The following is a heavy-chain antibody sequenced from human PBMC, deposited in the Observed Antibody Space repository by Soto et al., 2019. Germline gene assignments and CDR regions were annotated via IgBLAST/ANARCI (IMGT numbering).Heavy chain of an antibody. V-gene: IGHV3-23*01. CDR2: ITESGGGT. J-gene: IGHJ4*02. Sequence: QLGGSLRLSCATSGFTFSSSAMRWVRQAPGKGLEYVSSITESGGGTYYAGSVKGRFTISRDNSKNTLYLQMNSLRAEDTGVYYCAKVHGSSKALDYWGQGTLVTVSS. CDR3: AKVHGSSKALDY. D-gene: IGHD2-2*01. CDR1: GFTFSSSA.